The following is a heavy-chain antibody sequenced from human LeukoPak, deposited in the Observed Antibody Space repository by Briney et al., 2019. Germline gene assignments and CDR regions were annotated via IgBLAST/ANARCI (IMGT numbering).Heavy chain of an antibody. V-gene: IGHV4-34*01. Sequence: PSETLSLTCAVYGGSFSGYYWSWIRQPPGKGLEWIGEINHSGSTNYNPSLKSRVTISVDTSKNQFSLKLSSVTAADTAVYYCARDLLYDSSGYPDPGAFDIWGQGTMVTVSS. CDR2: INHSGST. CDR3: ARDLLYDSSGYPDPGAFDI. CDR1: GGSFSGYY. D-gene: IGHD3-22*01. J-gene: IGHJ3*02.